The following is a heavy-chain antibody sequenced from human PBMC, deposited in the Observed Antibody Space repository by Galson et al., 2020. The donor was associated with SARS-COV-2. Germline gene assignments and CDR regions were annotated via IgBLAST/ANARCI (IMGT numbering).Heavy chain of an antibody. D-gene: IGHD1-26*01. CDR2: IWYDGSNK. Sequence: GGSLRLSCAASGFTFSGYGMHWVHQAPGKGLEWVAVIWYDGSNKYYADSVKGRFTISRDNSKNTLYLQMNSLRAEDTALYYCARDGGRYYYMDVWGSGTTVTISS. CDR3: ARDGGRYYYMDV. V-gene: IGHV3-33*01. J-gene: IGHJ6*03. CDR1: GFTFSGYG.